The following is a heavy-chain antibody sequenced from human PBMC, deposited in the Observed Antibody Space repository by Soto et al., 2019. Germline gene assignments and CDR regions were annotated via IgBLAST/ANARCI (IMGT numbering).Heavy chain of an antibody. D-gene: IGHD3-9*01. CDR3: ARDPLYDTKGGGMDV. CDR2: ISSSSSYT. CDR1: GFTFSDYC. V-gene: IGHV3-11*05. J-gene: IGHJ6*02. Sequence: QVQLVESGGGLVKPGGSLRLSCAASGFTFSDYCMSWIRQAPGKGLEWVSYISSSSSYTNYADSVKGRFTISRDKAKNALYLQMNCLRAEDTAVYYGARDPLYDTKGGGMDVWGQGTTVTVSS.